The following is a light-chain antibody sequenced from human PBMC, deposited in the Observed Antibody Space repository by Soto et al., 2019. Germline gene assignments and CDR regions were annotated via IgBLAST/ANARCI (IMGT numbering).Light chain of an antibody. CDR3: QQLNSHPRP. CDR2: AAS. J-gene: IGKJ2*01. CDR1: QDIRSY. Sequence: DIQLTQSPSFLSASVGDRVTITCRASQDIRSYLAWYQQKPGKAPKLLIYAASTLQSGVPSRISGSGSGTEFTLTITSLQPEDFATYYCQQLNSHPRPFGQGTKLEIK. V-gene: IGKV1-9*01.